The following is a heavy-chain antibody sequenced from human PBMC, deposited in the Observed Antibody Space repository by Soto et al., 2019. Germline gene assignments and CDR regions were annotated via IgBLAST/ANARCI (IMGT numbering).Heavy chain of an antibody. CDR3: ARGTVTGSEYNFYYYGMDV. V-gene: IGHV1-69*12. D-gene: IGHD1-1*01. CDR2: IIPIFGNT. J-gene: IGHJ6*02. CDR1: GGTLNSYA. Sequence: QVQLVQSGVEVKKPGSSVKVSCKASGGTLNSYAIDWVRQAPGQGLEWMGGIIPIFGNTYYAQRLQGRVKLTADESTRTAYMQLSILTSEDTAVYYWARGTVTGSEYNFYYYGMDVWGQGTTVIVSS.